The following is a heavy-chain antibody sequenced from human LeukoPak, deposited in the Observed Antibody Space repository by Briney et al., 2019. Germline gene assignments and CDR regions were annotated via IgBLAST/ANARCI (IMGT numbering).Heavy chain of an antibody. CDR3: ARDTYYYDSSGYADY. J-gene: IGHJ4*02. Sequence: GASVKVSCKASGYTFTSYGISWVRQAPGQGLEWMGWISAYNGNTNYAQKLQGRVTMTTDTSTSTAYMELRSLRSDDTAVYYCARDTYYYDSSGYADYWGQGTLVTVSS. CDR1: GYTFTSYG. D-gene: IGHD3-22*01. V-gene: IGHV1-18*01. CDR2: ISAYNGNT.